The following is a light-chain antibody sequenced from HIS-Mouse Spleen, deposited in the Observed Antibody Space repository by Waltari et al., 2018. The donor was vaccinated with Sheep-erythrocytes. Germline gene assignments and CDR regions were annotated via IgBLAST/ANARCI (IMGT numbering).Light chain of an antibody. Sequence: QSVLTQPPSVSGAPGQRVTISCTGSSPNIGAGYDVHWYQQLPGTAPKLLIYGNSNRPSGVPDRFSGSGSGTDFTLTISSLQAEDVAVYYCQQYYSTPLTFGGGTK. V-gene: IGLV1-40*01. CDR3: QQYYSTPLT. CDR2: GNS. J-gene: IGLJ2*01. CDR1: SPNIGAGYD.